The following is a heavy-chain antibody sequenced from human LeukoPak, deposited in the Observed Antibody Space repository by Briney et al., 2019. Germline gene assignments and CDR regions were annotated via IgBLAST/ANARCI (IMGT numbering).Heavy chain of an antibody. CDR2: IRWNGGST. Sequence: GGSLRLSCAASGFTFDDYAMTWVRQAPGKGLEWVSYIRWNGGSTSYADSVKGRFTISRDNADKSLYLQMNSLRAEDTALYYCARKFGDSCFNWGQGTLVTVSS. V-gene: IGHV3-20*04. D-gene: IGHD2-15*01. CDR1: GFTFDDYA. CDR3: ARKFGDSCFN. J-gene: IGHJ4*02.